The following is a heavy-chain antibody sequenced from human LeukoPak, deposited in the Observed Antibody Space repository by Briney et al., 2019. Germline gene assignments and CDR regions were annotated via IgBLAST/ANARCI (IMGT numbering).Heavy chain of an antibody. CDR1: GFTFSSYA. J-gene: IGHJ4*02. D-gene: IGHD3-10*01. V-gene: IGHV3-23*01. CDR2: ISGSGGST. Sequence: GGSLRLSCAASGFTFSSYAMSWVRHVSGKGLEWVSAISGSGGSTYYAGSVKGRFTISRDNSKNTLYLQMNSLRAEDTAVYYCAKDWQGSGSYYKYFDHWGQGTLVTVSS. CDR3: AKDWQGSGSYYKYFDH.